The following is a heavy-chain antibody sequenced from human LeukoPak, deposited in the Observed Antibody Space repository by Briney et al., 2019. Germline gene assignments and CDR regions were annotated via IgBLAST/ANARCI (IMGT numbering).Heavy chain of an antibody. Sequence: GGSLRLSCVASAFSDKSNYMSWVRQAPGKGLEWVSVSYSGGSTYYEDSVKGRFTISRDNSKNTLYLQMNSLRAEDTAVYYCAKAAAGTIPGGYWGQGTLVTVSS. CDR2: SYSGGST. D-gene: IGHD6-13*01. CDR3: AKAAAGTIPGGY. J-gene: IGHJ4*02. V-gene: IGHV3-53*05. CDR1: AFSDKSNY.